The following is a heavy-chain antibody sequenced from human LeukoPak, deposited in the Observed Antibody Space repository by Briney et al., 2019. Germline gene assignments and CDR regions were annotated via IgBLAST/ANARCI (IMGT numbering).Heavy chain of an antibody. V-gene: IGHV3-15*07. J-gene: IGHJ1*01. CDR3: AHGSAQYYEY. CDR2: IRSQTAGGTT. CDR1: GLTLSNVW. Sequence: PGGSLRLSCAVSGLTLSNVWMNWVRQAPGKGLEWVGRIRSQTAGGTTDFAAPVKGRFSISRDDSKNSLYLQMNSLTSEDTAVYYCAHGSAQYYEYWGQGILVTVSS. D-gene: IGHD2-15*01.